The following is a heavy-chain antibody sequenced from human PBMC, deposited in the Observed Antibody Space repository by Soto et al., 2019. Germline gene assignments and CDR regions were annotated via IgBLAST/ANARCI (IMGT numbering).Heavy chain of an antibody. J-gene: IGHJ4*02. CDR2: ISSSGSTI. Sequence: PGGSLRLSCAASGFTFSDYYMSWIRQAPGKGLEWVSYISSSGSTIYYADSVKGRFTISRDNAKNSLYLQMNSLRAEDTAVYYCARDQGYCSGGSCYSFLDYWGQGTLVTVSS. V-gene: IGHV3-11*01. CDR1: GFTFSDYY. D-gene: IGHD2-15*01. CDR3: ARDQGYCSGGSCYSFLDY.